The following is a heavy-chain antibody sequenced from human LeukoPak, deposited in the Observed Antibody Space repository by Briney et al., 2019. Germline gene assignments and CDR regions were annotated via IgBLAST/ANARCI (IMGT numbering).Heavy chain of an antibody. V-gene: IGHV4-34*01. CDR3: ASDPTNYRLGFDY. CDR1: GGSFSGYY. D-gene: IGHD3-16*02. J-gene: IGHJ4*02. Sequence: SETLSLTCAVYGGSFSGYYWSWIRQPPGKGLEWIGEINHSGSTNYNPSLKSRVTISVDTSKNQFSLKLSSVTAADTAVYYCASDPTNYRLGFDYWGQGTLVTVSS. CDR2: INHSGST.